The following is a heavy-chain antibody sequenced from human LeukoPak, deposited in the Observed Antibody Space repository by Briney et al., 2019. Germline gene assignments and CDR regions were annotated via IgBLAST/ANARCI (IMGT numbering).Heavy chain of an antibody. Sequence: ASVKVSCKASGYTFTSYDINWVRQATGQGLEWMGWMNPNSGNTGYAQKFQGRVTMTRNTSISTAYMELSSLRAEDTALYYCAKGVAGTLTYYYYYYMDVWGKGTTVTISS. CDR2: MNPNSGNT. V-gene: IGHV1-8*01. CDR1: GYTFTSYD. J-gene: IGHJ6*03. D-gene: IGHD6-19*01. CDR3: AKGVAGTLTYYYYYYMDV.